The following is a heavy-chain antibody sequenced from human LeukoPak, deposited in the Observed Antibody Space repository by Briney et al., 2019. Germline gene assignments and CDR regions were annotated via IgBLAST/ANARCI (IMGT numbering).Heavy chain of an antibody. Sequence: GGSLRLSCAASGFTFSSYWVNWVRQAPGKGLVWVSRIASDGSSTTYADSVKGRFSISRDNAKNTLYLQMNSLRVEDTAVYYCARGRPHGNDYWGQGTLVTVSS. J-gene: IGHJ4*02. CDR3: ARGRPHGNDY. CDR1: GFTFSSYW. CDR2: IASDGSST. D-gene: IGHD4-23*01. V-gene: IGHV3-74*01.